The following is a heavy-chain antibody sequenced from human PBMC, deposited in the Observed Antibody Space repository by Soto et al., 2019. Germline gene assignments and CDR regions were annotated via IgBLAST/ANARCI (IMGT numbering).Heavy chain of an antibody. CDR3: TRYSSGWLFDY. J-gene: IGHJ4*02. CDR2: IKSKTDGGTT. CDR1: GFTFSNAW. V-gene: IGHV3-15*01. D-gene: IGHD6-19*01. Sequence: GGSLRLSCAASGFTFSNAWMSWVRQAPGKGLEWVGRIKSKTDGGTTDYAAPVKGRFTISRDDSKNTLYLQMNSLKTEDTAVYYCTRYSSGWLFDYWGQGTLVTVSS.